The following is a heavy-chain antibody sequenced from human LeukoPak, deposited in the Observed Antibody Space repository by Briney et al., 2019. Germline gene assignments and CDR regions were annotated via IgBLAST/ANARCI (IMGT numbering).Heavy chain of an antibody. D-gene: IGHD2-15*01. CDR3: ARSQRYCSGGSCYSFNVYY. Sequence: GGSLRLSCAASGFTFSSYSMNWVRQAPGKGLEWVSSISSSSSYIYYADSVKGRFTISRDNAKNSLYLQMNSLRAEDTAVYYCARSQRYCSGGSCYSFNVYYWGQGTLVTVSS. V-gene: IGHV3-21*01. CDR1: GFTFSSYS. J-gene: IGHJ4*02. CDR2: ISSSSSYI.